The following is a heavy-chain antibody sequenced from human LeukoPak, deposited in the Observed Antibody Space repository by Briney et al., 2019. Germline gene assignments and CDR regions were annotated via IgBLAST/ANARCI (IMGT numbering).Heavy chain of an antibody. CDR3: ASLGSYYYYGMDV. Sequence: SEALSLTCTDSGDSISSYYWSWIRQPPGKGLEWIGYIYYTGSTNYNPSLKSRVTISVDTSKNQFSLKLSSVTAADTAVYYCASLGSYYYYGMDVWGQGTTVTVSS. V-gene: IGHV4-59*01. CDR1: GDSISSYY. D-gene: IGHD1-26*01. CDR2: IYYTGST. J-gene: IGHJ6*02.